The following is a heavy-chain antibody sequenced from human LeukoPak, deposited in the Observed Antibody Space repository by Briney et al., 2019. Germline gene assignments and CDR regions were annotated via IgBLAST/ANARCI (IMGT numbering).Heavy chain of an antibody. CDR3: ARDRPPENYDFWGGYPAPYYYYGMDV. CDR2: ISAYNGNT. D-gene: IGHD3-3*01. V-gene: IGHV1-18*01. CDR1: GYTFTSYG. Sequence: ASVKVSCKASGYTFTSYGISWVRQAPGQGLEWMGWISAYNGNTNYAQKLQGRVTMTTDTSTSTAYMELRSLRSDDTAVYYCARDRPPENYDFWGGYPAPYYYYGMDVWGQGTTVTVSS. J-gene: IGHJ6*02.